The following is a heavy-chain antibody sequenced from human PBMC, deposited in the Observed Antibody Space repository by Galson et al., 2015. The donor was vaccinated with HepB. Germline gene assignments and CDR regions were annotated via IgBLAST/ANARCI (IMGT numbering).Heavy chain of an antibody. CDR2: ISYDGSNK. CDR3: AKEGYSSGWYVPDY. V-gene: IGHV3-30*18. CDR1: GFTFSSYG. J-gene: IGHJ4*02. D-gene: IGHD6-19*01. Sequence: SLRLSCAASGFTFSSYGMHWVRQAPGKGLEWVAVISYDGSNKYYADSVKGRFTISRDNSKNTLYLQMNSLRAEDTAVYYCAKEGYSSGWYVPDYWGQGTLVTVSS.